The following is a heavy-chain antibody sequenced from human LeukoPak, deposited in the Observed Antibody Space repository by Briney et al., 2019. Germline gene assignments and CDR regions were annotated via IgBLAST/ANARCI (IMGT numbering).Heavy chain of an antibody. CDR1: GYSFTSYW. V-gene: IGHV5-51*01. CDR3: ARNPTTVTTSPDY. CDR2: IYPGDSDT. Sequence: GESLKISCKGSGYSFTSYWIGWVRQMPGKGLEWMGIIYPGDSDTRYSPSFQGQVTISAGKSISTAYLQWSSLKASDTAMYYCARNPTTVTTSPDYWGQGILVTVSS. D-gene: IGHD4-11*01. J-gene: IGHJ4*02.